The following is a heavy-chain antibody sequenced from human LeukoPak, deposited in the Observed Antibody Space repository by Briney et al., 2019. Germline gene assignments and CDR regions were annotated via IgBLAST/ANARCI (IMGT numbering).Heavy chain of an antibody. CDR2: IKQDRSEK. CDR1: GSTFSSSA. D-gene: IGHD3-3*01. J-gene: IGHJ4*02. V-gene: IGHV3-7*01. Sequence: GGSLRLSCAASGSTFSSSAMHWVRQAPGKGLELVANIKQDRSEKYYVDSVKGRFTISRDNAKNSLYLQMNSLRAEDTAVYYCARLREIPVFGVVTKSTSYFDYWGQGTLVTVSS. CDR3: ARLREIPVFGVVTKSTSYFDY.